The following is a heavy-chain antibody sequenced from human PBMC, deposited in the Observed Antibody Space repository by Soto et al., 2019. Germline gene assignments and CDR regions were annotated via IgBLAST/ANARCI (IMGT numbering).Heavy chain of an antibody. Sequence: QVQLVQSGAEVKKPGSSVKVSCKASGGTFSNYALTWVRQAPGQGLEWMGGIMPLSGTPNYAQKFQGRVTITADKSTTTVYMELSSLRSEDTAVYYCTRGIQLWSWGQGTLVTVSS. J-gene: IGHJ5*02. CDR1: GGTFSNYA. V-gene: IGHV1-69*06. CDR3: TRGIQLWS. CDR2: IMPLSGTP. D-gene: IGHD5-18*01.